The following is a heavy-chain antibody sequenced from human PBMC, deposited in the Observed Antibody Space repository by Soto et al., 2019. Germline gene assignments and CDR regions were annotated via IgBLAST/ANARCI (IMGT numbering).Heavy chain of an antibody. J-gene: IGHJ4*02. CDR1: EGTFSSYA. CDR3: VRVVAIPGSPEK. V-gene: IGHV1-69*12. Sequence: QVQLVQSGAEVRQPASSVKVSCKTSEGTFSSYAISWVRQSPGQRLEWMGGIVAIVDTATYAQKFQGGVTFTDDESTSTAYMELSSVGSHDTAVYYCVRVVAIPGSPEKGGQGTLVTVCS. D-gene: IGHD2-2*01. CDR2: IVAIVDTA.